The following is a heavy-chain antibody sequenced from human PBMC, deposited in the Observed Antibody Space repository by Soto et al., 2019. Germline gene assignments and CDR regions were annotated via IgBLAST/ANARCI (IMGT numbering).Heavy chain of an antibody. J-gene: IGHJ6*02. V-gene: IGHV1-18*01. CDR2: ISAYNGNT. Sequence: ASVKVSCKASGYTFSSYHISWVRQAPGQGLEWMGWISAYNGNTNYAQKLQGRVTISVDTSKNQFSLKLSSVTAADTAVYYCARDGYTVTPNYYYGMDVWGQRTTVTVSS. CDR3: ARDGYTVTPNYYYGMDV. D-gene: IGHD4-4*01. CDR1: GYTFSSYH.